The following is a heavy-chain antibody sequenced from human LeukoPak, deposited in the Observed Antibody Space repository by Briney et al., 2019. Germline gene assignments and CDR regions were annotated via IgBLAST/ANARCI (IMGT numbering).Heavy chain of an antibody. CDR1: GGTFSSYA. CDR2: IIPILGIA. Sequence: SVKVSCKASGGTFSSYAISWVRQAPGQGLEWMGRIIPILGIANYAQKFQGRVTITADKSTSTAYMELSSLRSEDTAVYYCARDPHCSGGSCSFDYWGQGTLCNVAS. J-gene: IGHJ4*02. V-gene: IGHV1-69*04. CDR3: ARDPHCSGGSCSFDY. D-gene: IGHD2-15*01.